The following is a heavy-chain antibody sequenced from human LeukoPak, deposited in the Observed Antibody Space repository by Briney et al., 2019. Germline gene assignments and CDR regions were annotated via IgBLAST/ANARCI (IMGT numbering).Heavy chain of an antibody. CDR1: GGSITGYY. CDR3: ARGNILTGYCFDF. V-gene: IGHV4-34*01. Sequence: SETLSLTCAVYGGSITGYYWSWIRQTPGRGLEWVGEIHYTGATSYNPSLKSRATISTDTSKNQFSLRLSAVTAADTAVYYCARGNILTGYCFDFWGQGALVTVSS. CDR2: IHYTGAT. J-gene: IGHJ4*02. D-gene: IGHD3-9*01.